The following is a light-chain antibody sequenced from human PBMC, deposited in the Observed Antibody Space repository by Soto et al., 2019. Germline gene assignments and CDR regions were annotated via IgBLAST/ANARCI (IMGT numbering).Light chain of an antibody. Sequence: EIVLTQSPGTLSLSPGEGATLSCRASQSVSSSYLAWYQQKPGQAPRLLIYGASSRATGIPDRFSGSGSGTDFTLTISRLEPEDFAVYYCQQYGSSSYTFGQGTELEIK. CDR2: GAS. CDR3: QQYGSSSYT. CDR1: QSVSSSY. J-gene: IGKJ2*01. V-gene: IGKV3-20*01.